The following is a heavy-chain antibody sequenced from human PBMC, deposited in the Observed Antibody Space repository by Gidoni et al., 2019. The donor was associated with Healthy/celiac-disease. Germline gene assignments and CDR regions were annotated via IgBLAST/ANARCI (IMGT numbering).Heavy chain of an antibody. Sequence: EVQLVESGGGLVKPGGSLSLSCAASGFTFSSYSMNWVRQAPWKGLEWVSSISSSSSYIYYADSVKGRFTISRDNAKNSLYLQMNSLRAEDTAVYYCARSRDIMITFGGVIAPYYFDYWGQGTLVTVSS. CDR3: ARSRDIMITFGGVIAPYYFDY. V-gene: IGHV3-21*01. D-gene: IGHD3-16*02. CDR1: GFTFSSYS. J-gene: IGHJ4*02. CDR2: ISSSSSYI.